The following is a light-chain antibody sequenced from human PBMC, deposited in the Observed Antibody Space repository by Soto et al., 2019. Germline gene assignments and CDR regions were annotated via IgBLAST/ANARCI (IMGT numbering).Light chain of an antibody. CDR2: GTD. CDR3: VLYMTSGLRV. V-gene: IGLV8-61*01. J-gene: IGLJ3*02. Sequence: QAVVTQEPSISVSPGGTVTLTCGLNSGSVSTSDYPSWYQQTPGQAPRTLIYGTDTRSSGVPDRFSGSIVGNKAALTITGAQAEDESGYYCVLYMTSGLRVFGGGTKLTVL. CDR1: SGSVSTSDY.